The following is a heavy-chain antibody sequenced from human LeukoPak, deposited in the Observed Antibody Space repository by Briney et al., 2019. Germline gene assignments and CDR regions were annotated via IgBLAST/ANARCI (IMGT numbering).Heavy chain of an antibody. J-gene: IGHJ4*02. Sequence: GRSLRLSCAASGFTFSSYGMHWVRQAPGKGLEWVAVIWYDGSNKYYADSVKGRFTISRDNSKNTLYLQMNSLRAEDTAVYYCARDLGIFGVSEMDVWGQGTLVTVSS. CDR1: GFTFSSYG. V-gene: IGHV3-33*01. CDR2: IWYDGSNK. D-gene: IGHD3-3*01. CDR3: ARDLGIFGVSEMDV.